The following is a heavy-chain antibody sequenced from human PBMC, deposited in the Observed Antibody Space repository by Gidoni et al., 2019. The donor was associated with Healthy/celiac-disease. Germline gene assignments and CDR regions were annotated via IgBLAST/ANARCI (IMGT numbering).Heavy chain of an antibody. D-gene: IGHD3-22*01. V-gene: IGHV3-23*01. J-gene: IGHJ4*02. CDR3: AKGGDSSGYYQLPFDY. Sequence: EVQLLESGGGLVQPGGSLRLSCAASGFTFSRYAMSWVRQAPGKGLEWVSAISGSGGSTYYADSVKGRFTISRDNSKNTLYLQMNSLRAEDTAVYYCAKGGDSSGYYQLPFDYWGQGTLVTVSS. CDR2: ISGSGGST. CDR1: GFTFSRYA.